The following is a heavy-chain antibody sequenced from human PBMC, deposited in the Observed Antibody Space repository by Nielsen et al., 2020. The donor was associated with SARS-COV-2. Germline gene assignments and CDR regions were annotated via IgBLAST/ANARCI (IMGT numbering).Heavy chain of an antibody. CDR3: ARPAARGYYYYYMDV. CDR2: INHSGST. J-gene: IGHJ6*03. V-gene: IGHV4-34*01. CDR1: GGSFSGYY. D-gene: IGHD3-3*01. Sequence: SQTLSLTCAVYGGSFSGYYWSWIRQPPGKGLEWIGEINHSGSTNYNLSLKSRVTISVDTSKNQFSLKLSSVTAADTAVYYCARPAARGYYYYYMDVWGKGTTVTVSS.